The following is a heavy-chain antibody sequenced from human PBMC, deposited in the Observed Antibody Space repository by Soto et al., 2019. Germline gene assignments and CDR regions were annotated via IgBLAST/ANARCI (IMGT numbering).Heavy chain of an antibody. J-gene: IGHJ5*02. D-gene: IGHD1-7*01. V-gene: IGHV4-28*01. Sequence: SETLSLTCAVSGFSMSRSSWWGWIRQPPGKGLEWIGYMSSSGLTYYNPSLESRVTTSLDTSRNQFSLSLSSVTAVDTAIYFCAKLKDGNWFDPWGRGTLVTVSS. CDR2: MSSSGLT. CDR1: GFSMSRSSW. CDR3: AKLKDGNWFDP.